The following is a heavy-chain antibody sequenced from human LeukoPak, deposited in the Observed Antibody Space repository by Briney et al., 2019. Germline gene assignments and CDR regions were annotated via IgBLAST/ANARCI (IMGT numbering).Heavy chain of an antibody. Sequence: GASVKVSCKASGGTFSSYAISWVRQAPGQGLEWMGRIIPIFGIANYAQKFQGRVTITANKSTSTAYMELSSLRSEDTAVYYCARVPDYGDYRAAFDIWGQGTMVTVSS. CDR3: ARVPDYGDYRAAFDI. CDR1: GGTFSSYA. D-gene: IGHD4-17*01. CDR2: IIPIFGIA. V-gene: IGHV1-69*04. J-gene: IGHJ3*02.